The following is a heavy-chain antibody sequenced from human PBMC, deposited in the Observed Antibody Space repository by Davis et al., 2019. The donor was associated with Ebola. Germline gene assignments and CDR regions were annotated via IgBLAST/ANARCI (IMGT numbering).Heavy chain of an antibody. Sequence: GGSLRLSCAASGFTFDAYAMHWVRQAPGKGLEWVSGISWNSDNVGYADSVKGRFTISRDNAKNSLYLQMNSLRAEDTALYYCAKLPGEHSSLFWGQGTLVTVSS. D-gene: IGHD6-13*01. CDR2: ISWNSDNV. CDR3: AKLPGEHSSLF. J-gene: IGHJ4*02. V-gene: IGHV3-9*01. CDR1: GFTFDAYA.